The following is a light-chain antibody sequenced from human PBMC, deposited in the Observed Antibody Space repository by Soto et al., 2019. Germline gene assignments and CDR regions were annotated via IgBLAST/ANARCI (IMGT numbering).Light chain of an antibody. Sequence: DIQMTQSPSSLSASVGDRVTISCRASQIISTYLNWYQQKPGTAPRLLISRASSVKSGVPPRFSGSRSGRDFTLTISSLRPEDIATYFCQQSYTSPPWTFGQGTKVEVK. CDR2: RAS. CDR1: QIISTY. J-gene: IGKJ1*01. V-gene: IGKV1-39*01. CDR3: QQSYTSPPWT.